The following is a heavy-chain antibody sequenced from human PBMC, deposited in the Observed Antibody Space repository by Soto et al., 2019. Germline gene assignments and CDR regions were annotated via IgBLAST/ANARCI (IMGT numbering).Heavy chain of an antibody. Sequence: QMQLVQSGPEVKKPGTSVKVSCKASGLTFTSSAVQWVRQARGQRLEWIGWIVVGSGNTNYAQKFQERVPITRDMSTGKAYMELSSLRAEDTAVYYCAAERHYCSSTSCPGPYYYYCMDGGGQGTTVTVSS. D-gene: IGHD2-2*01. CDR1: GLTFTSSA. CDR2: IVVGSGNT. V-gene: IGHV1-58*01. J-gene: IGHJ6*02. CDR3: AAERHYCSSTSCPGPYYYYCMDG.